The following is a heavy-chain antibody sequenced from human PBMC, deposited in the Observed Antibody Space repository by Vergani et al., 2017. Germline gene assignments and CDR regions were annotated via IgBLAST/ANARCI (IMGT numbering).Heavy chain of an antibody. CDR3: AKDSGGHPVYGMDV. Sequence: QVQLVESGGGVVQPGRSLRLSCAASGFTFSSYGMHSVRQAPGKGLEWVAVISYDGSNKYYADSVKGRFTISRDNSKNTLYLQMNSLRTEDTALYYCAKDSGGHPVYGMDVWGRGTTVAVSS. D-gene: IGHD1-26*01. CDR2: ISYDGSNK. J-gene: IGHJ6*02. CDR1: GFTFSSYG. V-gene: IGHV3-30*18.